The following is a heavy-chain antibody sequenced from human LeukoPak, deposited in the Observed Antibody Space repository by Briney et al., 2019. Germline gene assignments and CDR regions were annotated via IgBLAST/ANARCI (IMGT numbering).Heavy chain of an antibody. D-gene: IGHD6-13*01. CDR3: ARGYSSSWLDY. Sequence: GASVKVSCKASGYTFTAFYMHWVRLAPGQGLEWMGRINPNSGGTKYAQKFQGRVTMTTDTSINTAYLELSRLRSDDTAVYYCARGYSSSWLDYWGQGTLVTVSS. V-gene: IGHV1-2*06. CDR2: INPNSGGT. CDR1: GYTFTAFY. J-gene: IGHJ4*02.